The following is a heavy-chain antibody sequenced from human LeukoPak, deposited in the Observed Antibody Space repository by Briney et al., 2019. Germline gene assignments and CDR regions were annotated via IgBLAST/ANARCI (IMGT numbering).Heavy chain of an antibody. D-gene: IGHD3-10*01. CDR2: INHSGST. CDR3: ERGGYYGLGNDFRFDP. Sequence: PSETLSLTCAVYGGSFSGYYWSWIRQPPGKGLEWIGEINHSGSTNYNPSLKSRVTISVDTSKNQFSLKLSSVTAADTAVYYCERGGYYGLGNDFRFDPWGQGTLVTVSS. CDR1: GGSFSGYY. J-gene: IGHJ5*02. V-gene: IGHV4-34*01.